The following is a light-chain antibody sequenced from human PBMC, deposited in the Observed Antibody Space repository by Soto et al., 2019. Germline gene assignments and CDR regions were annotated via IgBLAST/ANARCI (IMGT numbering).Light chain of an antibody. CDR1: QSVLYSSNNKNY. CDR3: QQYYSTPYT. V-gene: IGKV4-1*01. CDR2: WAS. J-gene: IGKJ2*01. Sequence: DIVMTQSPDSLAVSLGERATINCKSSQSVLYSSNNKNYLAWYQQKPGQPPKLLIYWASTRESGVPDRFSGSGSGKDFTITISSLQAEDVAVYYCQQYYSTPYTFGQGTKLEIK.